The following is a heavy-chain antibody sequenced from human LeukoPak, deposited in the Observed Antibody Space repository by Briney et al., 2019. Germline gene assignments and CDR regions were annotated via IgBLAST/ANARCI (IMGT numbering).Heavy chain of an antibody. CDR1: GYTFTSYA. J-gene: IGHJ4*02. CDR2: INTGNGNT. CDR3: ARVVRYSDGPLTDLLPYYFDY. Sequence: ASVKVSCKASGYTFTSYAMHWVRQAPGQRLEWMGWINTGNGNTKYSQEFQGGVTITRDTSASTAYMELSSLRSDDMAVYYCARVVRYSDGPLTDLLPYYFDYWGQGTLVTVSS. V-gene: IGHV1-3*03. D-gene: IGHD6-13*01.